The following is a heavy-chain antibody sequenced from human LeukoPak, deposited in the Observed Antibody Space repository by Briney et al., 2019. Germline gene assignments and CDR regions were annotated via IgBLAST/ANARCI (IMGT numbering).Heavy chain of an antibody. D-gene: IGHD6-19*01. CDR1: GYTFTSYD. V-gene: IGHV1-8*01. J-gene: IGHJ4*02. CDR3: ARGGGGSSGWYGDYFDY. Sequence: ASVTVSCKASGYTFTSYDINWVRQATGQGLEWMGWMNPNSGNTGYAQKFQGRVTMTRNTSISTAYMELSSLRSEDTAVYYCARGGGGSSGWYGDYFDYWGQGTLVTVSS. CDR2: MNPNSGNT.